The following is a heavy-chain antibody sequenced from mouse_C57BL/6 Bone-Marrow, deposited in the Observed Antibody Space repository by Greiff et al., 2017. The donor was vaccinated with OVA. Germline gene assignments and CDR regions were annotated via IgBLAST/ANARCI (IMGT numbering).Heavy chain of an antibody. D-gene: IGHD1-1*01. J-gene: IGHJ4*01. CDR2: IYPRSGNT. CDR1: GYTFTSYG. CDR3: ARRVYGISPYYAMDY. V-gene: IGHV1-81*01. Sequence: QVQLQQSGAELARPGASVKLSCKASGYTFTSYGISWVKQRTGQGLEWIGEIYPRSGNTYYNEKFKGKATLTADKSSSTAYMELRSLTSEDSAVYFCARRVYGISPYYAMDYWGQGTSVTVSS.